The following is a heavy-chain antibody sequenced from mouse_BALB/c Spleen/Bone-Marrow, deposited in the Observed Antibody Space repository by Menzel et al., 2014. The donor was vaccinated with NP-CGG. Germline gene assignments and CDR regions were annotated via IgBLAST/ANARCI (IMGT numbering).Heavy chain of an antibody. V-gene: IGHV1-4*01. CDR2: INPTSYYT. Sequence: VNVVESGAELARPGASVKMSCKTSGYTFTSYTIYWIKQRPGQGLEWIGYINPTSYYTDYNQKFKDKATLTSDKSSSTAYMQLNSLTSEDSAVYYCAREGLGRDYWGQGTTLTVSS. J-gene: IGHJ2*01. CDR3: AREGLGRDY. CDR1: GYTFTSYT. D-gene: IGHD4-1*01.